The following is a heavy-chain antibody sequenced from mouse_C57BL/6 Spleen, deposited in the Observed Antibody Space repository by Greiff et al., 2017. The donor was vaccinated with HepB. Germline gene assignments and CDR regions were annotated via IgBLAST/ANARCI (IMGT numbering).Heavy chain of an antibody. J-gene: IGHJ1*03. CDR3: ASQGFTTVVNWYFDV. CDR2: ISSGGSYT. CDR1: GFTFSSYG. D-gene: IGHD1-1*01. Sequence: EVQGVESGGDLVKPGGSLKLSCAASGFTFSSYGMSWVRQTPDKRLEWVATISSGGSYTYYPDSVKGRFTISRDNAKNTLYLQMSSLKSEDTAMYYCASQGFTTVVNWYFDVWGTGTTVTVSS. V-gene: IGHV5-6*01.